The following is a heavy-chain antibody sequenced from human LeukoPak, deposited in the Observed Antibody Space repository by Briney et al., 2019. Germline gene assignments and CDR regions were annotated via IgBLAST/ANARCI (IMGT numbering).Heavy chain of an antibody. CDR1: GFTFSSYW. D-gene: IGHD3-22*01. CDR2: IKEDGSKK. Sequence: GGSLRLSCAASGFTFSSYWMTWVRQAPGKGLEWVANIKEDGSKKNYVDSVKGRFTISRDNAKNSLYLQMNSLRAEDTAVYYCATPLDYFDTSGYHQGGDWGQGTLVTVSS. CDR3: ATPLDYFDTSGYHQGGD. J-gene: IGHJ4*02. V-gene: IGHV3-7*03.